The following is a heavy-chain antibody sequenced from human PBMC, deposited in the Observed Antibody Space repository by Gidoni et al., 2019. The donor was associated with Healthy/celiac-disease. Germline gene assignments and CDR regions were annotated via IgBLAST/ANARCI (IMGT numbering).Heavy chain of an antibody. J-gene: IGHJ4*02. CDR3: ARVGETMVQGD. CDR1: GGSISSSSYY. CDR2: IYYSGST. D-gene: IGHD3-10*01. Sequence: QLQLHESGPGLVTPSETLSLTCPVSGGSISSSSYYWGWIRQPPGKGLEWIGSIYYSGSTYYNPSIKSRVTISVDTSKNQFALKLSSVTAADTAVYYCARVGETMVQGDWGQGTLVTVSS. V-gene: IGHV4-39*01.